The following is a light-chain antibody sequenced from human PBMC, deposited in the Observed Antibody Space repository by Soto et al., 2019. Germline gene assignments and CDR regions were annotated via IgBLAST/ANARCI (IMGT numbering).Light chain of an antibody. J-gene: IGKJ4*01. Sequence: DTQLTQSPSFLSASVGDRVTITCRASQDVSRSLGWYQQKPGKAPKLLISAASTLHSGVPSRFSGSGSGTDFTLTISSLQPEDFATYYCQQLWTYPLTFGGGTKVE. CDR1: QDVSRS. CDR2: AAS. CDR3: QQLWTYPLT. V-gene: IGKV1-9*01.